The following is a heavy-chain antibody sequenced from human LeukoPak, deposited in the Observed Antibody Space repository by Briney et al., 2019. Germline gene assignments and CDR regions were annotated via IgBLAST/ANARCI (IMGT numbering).Heavy chain of an antibody. D-gene: IGHD3-22*01. CDR3: AKRPYYYDSSGYDYFDY. J-gene: IGHJ4*02. CDR2: ISSSGSTI. V-gene: IGHV3-48*03. Sequence: GGSLRLSCAASGFTFSSYEMNWVRQAPGKGLEWVSYISSSGSTIYYADSVKGQFTISRDNSKNTLYLQMNSLRAEDTAVYYCAKRPYYYDSSGYDYFDYWGQGTLVTVSS. CDR1: GFTFSSYE.